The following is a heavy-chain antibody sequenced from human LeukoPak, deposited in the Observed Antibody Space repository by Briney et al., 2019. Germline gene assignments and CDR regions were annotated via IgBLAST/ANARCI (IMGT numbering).Heavy chain of an antibody. CDR3: ARDKPPPSYYYDSSGYYVDAFDI. J-gene: IGHJ3*02. V-gene: IGHV3-30-3*01. CDR1: GFTFSSYA. CDR2: ISYDGSNK. D-gene: IGHD3-22*01. Sequence: GGSLRLSCAASGFTFSSYAMHWVRQAPGKGLEWVAVISYDGSNKYYADFVKGRFTISRDNSKNTLYLQMNSLRAEDTAVYYCARDKPPPSYYYDSSGYYVDAFDIWGQGTMVTVSS.